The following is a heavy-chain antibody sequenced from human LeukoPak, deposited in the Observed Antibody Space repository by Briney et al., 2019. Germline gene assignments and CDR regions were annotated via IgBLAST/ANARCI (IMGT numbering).Heavy chain of an antibody. Sequence: PSETLSLTCAVSGYSISSGYYWGWIRQPPGKGLEWIGSIYHSGSTYYNPSLKSRVTISVDTPKNQFSLKLSSVTAADTAVYYCARVKRISNWFDPWGQGTLVTVSP. CDR3: ARVKRISNWFDP. J-gene: IGHJ5*02. CDR1: GYSISSGYY. CDR2: IYHSGST. V-gene: IGHV4-38-2*01. D-gene: IGHD2-15*01.